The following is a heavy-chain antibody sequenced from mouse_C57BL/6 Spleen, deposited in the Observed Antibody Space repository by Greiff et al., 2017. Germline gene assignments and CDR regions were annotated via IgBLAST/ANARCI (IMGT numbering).Heavy chain of an antibody. CDR1: GFTFSDYG. J-gene: IGHJ2*01. CDR3: ARHGSSFYYFDY. CDR2: ISSGSSTI. Sequence: VQLQQSGGGLVKPGGSLKLSCAASGFTFSDYGMHWVRQAPEKGLEWVAYISSGSSTIYYADTVKGRFTISRDNAKNTLFLQMTSLRSEDTAMYYCARHGSSFYYFDYWGQGTTLTVSS. V-gene: IGHV5-17*01. D-gene: IGHD1-1*01.